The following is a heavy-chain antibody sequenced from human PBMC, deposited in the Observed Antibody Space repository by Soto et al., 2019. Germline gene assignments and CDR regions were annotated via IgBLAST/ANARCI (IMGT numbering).Heavy chain of an antibody. CDR1: GFTFSSYA. CDR3: ARGNLVATSFIVH. V-gene: IGHV3-30-3*01. Sequence: GGSLRLSCAASGFTFSSYAMHWVRQAPGKGLEWVAVISYDGSNKYYADSVKGRFTISRDNSKNTLYLQMNSLRAEDTAVYYYARGNLVATSFIVHWGQGTLVTVSS. J-gene: IGHJ4*02. D-gene: IGHD5-12*01. CDR2: ISYDGSNK.